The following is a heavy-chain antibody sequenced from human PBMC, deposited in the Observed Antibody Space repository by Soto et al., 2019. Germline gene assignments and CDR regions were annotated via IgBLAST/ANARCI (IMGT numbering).Heavy chain of an antibody. J-gene: IGHJ4*02. CDR3: ARDIGSGYYIGPAGY. D-gene: IGHD3-3*01. CDR2: ISAYNGNT. CDR1: VYTFTSYG. V-gene: IGHV1-18*01. Sequence: VASVKVSCKASVYTFTSYGISGVRQAPGQGLEWMGWISAYNGNTNYAQKLQGRVTMTTDTSTSTAYMELRSLRSDDTAVYYCARDIGSGYYIGPAGYWGQGTLVTVS.